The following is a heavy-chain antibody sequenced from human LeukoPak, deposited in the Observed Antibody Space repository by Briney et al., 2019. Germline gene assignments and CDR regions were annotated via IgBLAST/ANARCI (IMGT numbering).Heavy chain of an antibody. CDR3: ARDAVAATPGFLYYYYYMIV. J-gene: IGHJ6*03. CDR2: INPNSGGT. D-gene: IGHD2-15*01. CDR1: GYTFTGYY. V-gene: IGHV1-2*06. Sequence: ASVKVSCKASGYTFTGYYMHLVRQAPGQGLEWMGRINPNSGGTNYAQKFQGRVTMTRDTSISTAYMELSRLRSDDTALYYCARDAVAATPGFLYYYYYMIVWGKGTTVTVSS.